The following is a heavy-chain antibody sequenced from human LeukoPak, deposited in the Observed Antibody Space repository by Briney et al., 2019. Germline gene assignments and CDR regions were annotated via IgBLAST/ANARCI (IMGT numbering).Heavy chain of an antibody. D-gene: IGHD5-24*01. CDR1: GFTFSSYS. CDR3: ARQPLDGRYYFDY. Sequence: PGGSLRLSCAASGFTFSSYSMNWARQAPGKGLEWVSSISTSGTYIYFADSLKGRITISRDNAKNSLYLQMNSLRAEDTAVYYCARQPLDGRYYFDYWGQGTLVTVSS. V-gene: IGHV3-21*01. CDR2: ISTSGTYI. J-gene: IGHJ4*02.